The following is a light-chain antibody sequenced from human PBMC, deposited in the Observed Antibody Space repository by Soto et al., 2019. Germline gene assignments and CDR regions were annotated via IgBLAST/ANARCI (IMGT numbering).Light chain of an antibody. Sequence: EIVLTQSPGTLSLSPGERVTLSCRASQRVSSTYSAWYQQRPGQAPRLLIYGASSRATGIPDRFSGSGSGTGLTLTISRLEPEDFAVYYCQQYGSSPYTFGQGTKLEIK. CDR3: QQYGSSPYT. CDR1: QRVSSTY. CDR2: GAS. J-gene: IGKJ2*01. V-gene: IGKV3-20*01.